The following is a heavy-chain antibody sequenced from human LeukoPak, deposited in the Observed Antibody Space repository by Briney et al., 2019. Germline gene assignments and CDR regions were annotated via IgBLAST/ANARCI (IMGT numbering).Heavy chain of an antibody. D-gene: IGHD5-24*01. CDR2: IYYSGST. CDR1: GGSISSGGYY. CDR3: ARDSRRDGYNGFDY. Sequence: PSQTLSLTCTVSGGSISSGGYYRSWIRQHPGKGLEWIGYIYYSGSTYYNPSLKSRVTISVDTSKNQFSLKLSSVTAADTAVYYCARDSRRDGYNGFDYWGQGTLVTVSS. V-gene: IGHV4-31*03. J-gene: IGHJ4*02.